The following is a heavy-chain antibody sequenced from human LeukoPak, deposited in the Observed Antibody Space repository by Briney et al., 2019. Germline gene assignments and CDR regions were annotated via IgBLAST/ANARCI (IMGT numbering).Heavy chain of an antibody. CDR2: ISHSGSI. J-gene: IGHJ4*02. CDR1: GGSISVCY. CDR3: ARSRDAYLLDY. Sequence: SETLSLTCTVSGGSISVCYWSWVRQPPGKGLEWIGYISHSGSINYNPSLQSRVTISIDTSNNQFSLNVRSATAADTAVYYCARSRDAYLLDYWGQGTLVTVSS. V-gene: IGHV4-59*01. D-gene: IGHD5-24*01.